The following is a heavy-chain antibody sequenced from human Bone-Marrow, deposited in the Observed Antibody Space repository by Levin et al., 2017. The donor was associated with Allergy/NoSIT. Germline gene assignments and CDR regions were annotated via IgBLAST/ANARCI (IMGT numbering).Heavy chain of an antibody. CDR2: TYYRSKWYN. CDR1: GDSVSSHSAA. D-gene: IGHD6-19*01. J-gene: IGHJ4*02. Sequence: SCAISGDSVSSHSAAWNWIRQSPSRGLEWLGRTYYRSKWYNDYAVSVKSRITINPDTSKNQFSLQLNSVTPEDTAVYYCARARGSGWYFYFDYWGQGTLVTVSS. V-gene: IGHV6-1*01. CDR3: ARARGSGWYFYFDY.